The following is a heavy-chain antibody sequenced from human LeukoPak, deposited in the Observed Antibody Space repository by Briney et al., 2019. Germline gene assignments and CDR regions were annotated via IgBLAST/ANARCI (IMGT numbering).Heavy chain of an antibody. CDR1: GYTFTSYG. Sequence: AASVKVSCKASGYTFTSYGISWVRQAPGQGLEWMGWISAYNGNTNYAQKLQGRVTMTTDTSTSTAYMELRSLRSDDTAVYYCARDGMVYSGSPNWFDPWGQGTLVTVSS. D-gene: IGHD1-26*01. V-gene: IGHV1-18*01. CDR3: ARDGMVYSGSPNWFDP. CDR2: ISAYNGNT. J-gene: IGHJ5*02.